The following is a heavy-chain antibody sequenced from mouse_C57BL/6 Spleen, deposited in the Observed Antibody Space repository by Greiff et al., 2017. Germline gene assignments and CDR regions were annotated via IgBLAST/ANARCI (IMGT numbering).Heavy chain of an antibody. CDR2: INPYNGGT. J-gene: IGHJ1*03. CDR1: GYTFTDYY. CDR3: ARRGGTYWYFDV. Sequence: EVKLMESGPVLVKPGASVKMSCKASGYTFTDYYMNWVKQSHGKSLEWIGVINPYNGGTSYNQKFKGKATLTVDKSSSTAYMELNSLTSEDSAVYYCARRGGTYWYFDVWGTGTTVTVSS. V-gene: IGHV1-19*01.